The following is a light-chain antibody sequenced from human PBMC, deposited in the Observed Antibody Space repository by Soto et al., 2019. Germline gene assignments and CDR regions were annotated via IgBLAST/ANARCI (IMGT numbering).Light chain of an antibody. CDR2: VGTGGIVG. CDR3: GADPGSGSNFVVV. CDR1: SGYSNYK. J-gene: IGLJ2*01. V-gene: IGLV9-49*01. Sequence: QSVLTQPPSASASLGASVTLTCTLSSGYSNYKVDWYQQRPGKGPRFVMRVGTGGIVGSKGDGIPDRFSVLGSGLNRYLTIKNIQEEDESDCHCGADPGSGSNFVVVFGGGTKLTVL.